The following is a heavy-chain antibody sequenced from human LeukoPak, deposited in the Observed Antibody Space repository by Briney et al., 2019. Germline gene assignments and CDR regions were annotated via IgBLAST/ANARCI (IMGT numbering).Heavy chain of an antibody. CDR2: INPNSGGT. J-gene: IGHJ4*02. V-gene: IGHV1-2*02. D-gene: IGHD3-3*01. CDR3: ARSITIFGVVIILGY. Sequence: ASVKVSCKASGYTFTGYYMNWVRQAPGQGLEWMGWINPNSGGTNYAQKFQGRVTMTRDTSISTAYMELSRLRSDGTAVYYCARSITIFGVVIILGYWGQGTLVTVSS. CDR1: GYTFTGYY.